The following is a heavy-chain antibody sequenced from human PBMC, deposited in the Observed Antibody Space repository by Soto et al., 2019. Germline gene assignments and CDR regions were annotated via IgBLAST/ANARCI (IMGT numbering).Heavy chain of an antibody. CDR1: GFTFDDYA. V-gene: IGHV3-9*01. CDR2: MSWNSGSI. CDR3: AKAASRAGGSFSH. J-gene: IGHJ4*02. D-gene: IGHD1-26*01. Sequence: HPGGSLRLSCAASGFTFDDYAMHWVRQAPGKGLEWVSGMSWNSGSIGYADSVKGRFTISRDNAKNSLYLQMNSLRVEDTALYYCAKAASRAGGSFSHRGQGTLVTVA.